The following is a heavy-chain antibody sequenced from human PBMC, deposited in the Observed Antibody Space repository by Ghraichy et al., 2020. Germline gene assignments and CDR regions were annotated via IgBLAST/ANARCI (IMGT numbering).Heavy chain of an antibody. CDR1: GGSFSGYY. J-gene: IGHJ5*02. D-gene: IGHD6-6*01. Sequence: SETLSLTCAVYGGSFSGYYWSWIRQPPVKGLEWIGEINHSGSTNYNPSLKSRVTISVDTSKNQFSLKLSSVTAADTAVYYCARIPRHWYSSSRNLRANWFDPWGQGTLVTVSS. V-gene: IGHV4-34*01. CDR3: ARIPRHWYSSSRNLRANWFDP. CDR2: INHSGST.